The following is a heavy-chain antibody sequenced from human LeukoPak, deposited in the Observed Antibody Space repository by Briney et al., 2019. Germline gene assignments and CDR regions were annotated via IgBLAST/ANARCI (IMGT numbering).Heavy chain of an antibody. J-gene: IGHJ5*02. V-gene: IGHV4-39*01. CDR2: IYHSGST. CDR1: GGSISSSSYY. Sequence: SETLSLTCTVSGGSISSSSYYWGWIRQPPGKGLEWIGSIYHSGSTYYNPSLKSRVTISVDTSKNQFSLKLSSVTAADTAVYYCARHGYRSGPNNWFDPWGQGTLVTVSS. CDR3: ARHGYRSGPNNWFDP. D-gene: IGHD3-3*01.